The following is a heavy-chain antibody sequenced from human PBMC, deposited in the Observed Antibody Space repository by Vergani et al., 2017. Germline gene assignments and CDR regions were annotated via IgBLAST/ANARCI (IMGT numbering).Heavy chain of an antibody. D-gene: IGHD5-12*01. CDR3: ARGLAWLRLAPVDY. CDR2: IHHSGST. J-gene: IGHJ4*02. V-gene: IGHV4-4*03. CDR1: GDSVSSGKW. Sequence: QVQLQESGPGLVKPPGTLSLTCAVFGDSVSSGKWWSWVRQPPGKGLEWIGEIHHSGSTNYNPSLKSRVTISIDKSKNQFSLKLSSVTAADTAVYYCARGLAWLRLAPVDYWGQGTLVTVSS.